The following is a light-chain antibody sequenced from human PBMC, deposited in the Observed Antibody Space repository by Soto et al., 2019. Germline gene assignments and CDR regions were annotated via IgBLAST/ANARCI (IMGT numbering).Light chain of an antibody. CDR1: QSVNNTY. J-gene: IGKJ1*01. Sequence: EIVLTQSPGTLSLSPGERATLSCRASQSVNNTYLGWYQQKPGQAPRLLIYGASSRATGIPDRFSGSGSGTDFTLTIARLEPEDFAVYYCQLYGNSPPRTFGQGTKVEIK. V-gene: IGKV3-20*01. CDR3: QLYGNSPPRT. CDR2: GAS.